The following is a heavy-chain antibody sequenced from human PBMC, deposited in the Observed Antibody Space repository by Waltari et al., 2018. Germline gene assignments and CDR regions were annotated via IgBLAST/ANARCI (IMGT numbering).Heavy chain of an antibody. CDR3: ASNYYYDSSGYYGYWFDP. J-gene: IGHJ5*02. V-gene: IGHV1-69*13. Sequence: QVQLVQSGAEVKKPGSSVKVSCKASGGTFSSYAISWVRQAPGHGLEWMGGIIPIFGTANDAQKCQGRVTITADESTSTAYMELSSLRSEDTAVYYCASNYYYDSSGYYGYWFDPWGQGTLVTVSS. D-gene: IGHD3-22*01. CDR1: GGTFSSYA. CDR2: IIPIFGTA.